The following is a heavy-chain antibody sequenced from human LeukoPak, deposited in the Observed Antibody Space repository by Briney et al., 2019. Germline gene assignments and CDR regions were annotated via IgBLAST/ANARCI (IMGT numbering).Heavy chain of an antibody. CDR3: AKVVDDFWSGYGAEGHYFDY. CDR2: ISGSGGST. CDR1: GFTFSSYA. Sequence: GGSLRLSCAASGFTFSSYAMSWVRQAPGKGLEWVSAISGSGGSTYYADSVKGRFTISRDNSKNTLYLQMNSLRAEDTAVYYCAKVVDDFWSGYGAEGHYFDYWGQGTLVTVSS. D-gene: IGHD3-3*01. J-gene: IGHJ4*02. V-gene: IGHV3-23*01.